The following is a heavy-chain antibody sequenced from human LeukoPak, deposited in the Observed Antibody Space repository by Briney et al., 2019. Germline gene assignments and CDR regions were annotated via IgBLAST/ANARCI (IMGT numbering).Heavy chain of an antibody. CDR3: AGAYSSGLFDN. V-gene: IGHV4-30-2*01. J-gene: IGHJ4*02. CDR1: GGAITSGGYS. D-gene: IGHD6-19*01. Sequence: SETLSLTCTVSGGAITSGGYSWNWIRQPPGKGLEWIGCIYDRGPAYYNPSLKSRFTISVDRPKNQFFLNVTSLTAADTAVYYCAGAYSSGLFDNWGQGTLVTVSS. CDR2: IYDRGPA.